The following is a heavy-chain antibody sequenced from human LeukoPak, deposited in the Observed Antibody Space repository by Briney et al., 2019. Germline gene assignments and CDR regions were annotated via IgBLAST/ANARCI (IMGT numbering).Heavy chain of an antibody. CDR1: GFTFSSYW. D-gene: IGHD6-19*01. Sequence: GGSLRLSCAASGFTFSSYWLSWVRQAPGKGLEWVANIKKDGSEKYYVDSVKGRFSISRDNAKNSLYLQMNSLRAEGTAVYYCARVPVAGTGYWGQGTLVTVSS. V-gene: IGHV3-7*01. CDR3: ARVPVAGTGY. J-gene: IGHJ4*02. CDR2: IKKDGSEK.